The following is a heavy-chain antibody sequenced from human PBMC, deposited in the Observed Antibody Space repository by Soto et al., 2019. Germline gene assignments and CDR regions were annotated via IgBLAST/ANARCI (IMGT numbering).Heavy chain of an antibody. CDR3: ARDLAVGWFDP. V-gene: IGHV1-18*01. Sequence: QVQLVQSGAEVKKPGASVKVSCKTSGYTFTSYSISWVRQAPGQGLEWMGWINVYNGNKKYAQNLQGRVTMTTDTSTSTAYRELRSLRSDDTAVYYGARDLAVGWFDPWGQGTLVTVSS. D-gene: IGHD2-2*01. J-gene: IGHJ5*02. CDR2: INVYNGNK. CDR1: GYTFTSYS.